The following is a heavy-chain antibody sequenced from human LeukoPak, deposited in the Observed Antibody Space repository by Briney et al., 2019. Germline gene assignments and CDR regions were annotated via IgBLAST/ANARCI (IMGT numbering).Heavy chain of an antibody. J-gene: IGHJ6*02. CDR3: ARGGINPGDYYSSGMDV. CDR1: GGTISSSNW. D-gene: IGHD1-14*01. Sequence: SGTLSLTCAVSGGTISSSNWWSGVRQSPEKGLEWLAEIYHSGSSNRNPSLKSRVTISVDKSKNQYSLNLTSVTPADTAVYYCARGGINPGDYYSSGMDVWGQGTTVTVSS. CDR2: IYHSGSS. V-gene: IGHV4-4*02.